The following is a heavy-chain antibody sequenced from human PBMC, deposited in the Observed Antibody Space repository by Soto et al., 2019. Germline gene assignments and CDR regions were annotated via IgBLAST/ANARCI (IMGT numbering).Heavy chain of an antibody. J-gene: IGHJ4*02. V-gene: IGHV3-9*01. CDR3: AKDNSAVHFWSGYSIGPYYFDY. CDR2: ISWNSGSI. CDR1: GFTFDDYA. D-gene: IGHD3-3*02. Sequence: GGSLRLSCAASGFTFDDYAMHWVRQAPGKGLEWVSGISWNSGSIGYADSVKGRFTISRDNAKNSLYLQMNSLRAEDTALYYCAKDNSAVHFWSGYSIGPYYFDYWGQGTLVTVSS.